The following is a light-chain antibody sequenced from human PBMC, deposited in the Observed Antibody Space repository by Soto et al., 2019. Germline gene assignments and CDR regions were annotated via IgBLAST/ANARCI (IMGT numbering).Light chain of an antibody. V-gene: IGLV2-14*03. CDR3: SSSPRLKTTACV. Sequence: QSALTQAAAASASCGLAMTISCIGTSGDIASYASVSWYTQPPANDPKIIIYHVTDRPSGVSIRFSGSKPGHTPSLTISGIQAEVEAEYYCSSSPRLKTTACVFETGTKSPS. CDR2: HVT. CDR1: SGDIASYAS. J-gene: IGLJ1*01.